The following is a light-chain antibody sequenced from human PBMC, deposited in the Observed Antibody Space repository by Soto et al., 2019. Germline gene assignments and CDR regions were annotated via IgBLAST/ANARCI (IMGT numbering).Light chain of an antibody. CDR3: QQYNNWPFIT. Sequence: IVLTQSPGTLSLSPWERATLSCRASQSVSNNYLAWYQQKPGQAPRLLIYGASSRATGIPARFSGSGSGTEFTLTISSLQSEDFAVYYCQQYNNWPFITFGQGTRLEIK. CDR1: QSVSNN. CDR2: GAS. J-gene: IGKJ5*01. V-gene: IGKV3-15*01.